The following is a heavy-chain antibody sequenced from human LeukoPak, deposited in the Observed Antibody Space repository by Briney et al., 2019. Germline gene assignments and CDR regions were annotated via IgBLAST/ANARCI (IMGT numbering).Heavy chain of an antibody. Sequence: ASVKVSCKTSGYTFTGFYMHWVRQAPGQGLEWMGWITPDRGGTNYAQKFQGRVTLTRDTSISTAYMELSSLRSDDTAVYCCAREAGGFMSGMDVWGKGTTVTVSS. V-gene: IGHV1-2*02. CDR3: AREAGGFMSGMDV. D-gene: IGHD3-16*01. CDR1: GYTFTGFY. J-gene: IGHJ6*03. CDR2: ITPDRGGT.